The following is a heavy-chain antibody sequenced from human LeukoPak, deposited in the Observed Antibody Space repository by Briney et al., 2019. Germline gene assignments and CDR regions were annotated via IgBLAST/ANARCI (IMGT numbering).Heavy chain of an antibody. J-gene: IGHJ4*02. CDR3: ARFGYVAAVDL. V-gene: IGHV3-7*01. D-gene: IGHD2-15*01. CDR2: INPAGTET. CDR1: RFSFSAYW. Sequence: GGSLRLSCAASRFSFSAYWMTWVRQAPGTGLEWVANINPAGTETYYVDPVTGRFTISRDNAKNLLYLQMNSVRAEDTAVYYCARFGYVAAVDLWGQGTLVTVSS.